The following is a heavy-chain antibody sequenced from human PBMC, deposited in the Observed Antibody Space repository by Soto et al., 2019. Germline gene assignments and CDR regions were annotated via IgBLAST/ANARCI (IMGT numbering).Heavy chain of an antibody. CDR2: ISYDGSNK. CDR3: AKQTGYSSGWYSVLEYYFDY. J-gene: IGHJ4*02. Sequence: PVGSLRLSCAASGFTFSSYGMHWVRQAPGKGLEWVAVISYDGSNKYYADSVKGRFTISRDNSKNTLYLQMNSLRAEDTAVYYCAKQTGYSSGWYSVLEYYFDYWGQGTLVTVSS. D-gene: IGHD6-19*01. CDR1: GFTFSSYG. V-gene: IGHV3-30*18.